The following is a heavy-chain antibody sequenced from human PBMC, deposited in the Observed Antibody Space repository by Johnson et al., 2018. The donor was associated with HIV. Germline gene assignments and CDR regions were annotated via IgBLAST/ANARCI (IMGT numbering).Heavy chain of an antibody. D-gene: IGHD3-16*01. CDR1: GFTFSDYY. CDR2: ISSDGSNE. Sequence: QVQLVESGGGLVKPRGSLRLSCAASGFTFSDYYMSWIRQAPGKGLEWVAVISSDGSNEYYADSVTGRFTISRDNSKNTLYLQMNSLRAEDTALYYCARGLWLTPDVFDFWGQGTMVTVSS. V-gene: IGHV3-30*03. J-gene: IGHJ3*01. CDR3: ARGLWLTPDVFDF.